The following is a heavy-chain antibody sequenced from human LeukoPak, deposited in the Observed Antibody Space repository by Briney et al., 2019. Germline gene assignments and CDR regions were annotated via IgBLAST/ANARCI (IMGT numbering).Heavy chain of an antibody. Sequence: SETLSLTCTVSGGSIRSYYWSWIRQPPGKGLEWIGYIYYSGSTNYNPSLKSRVTMSVDTSKNQFSLKLNSVTAADTAMYYCAREDAQEGTNAFDIWGQGTLVTVSS. CDR2: IYYSGST. CDR3: AREDAQEGTNAFDI. D-gene: IGHD2-2*01. CDR1: GGSIRSYY. J-gene: IGHJ3*02. V-gene: IGHV4-59*01.